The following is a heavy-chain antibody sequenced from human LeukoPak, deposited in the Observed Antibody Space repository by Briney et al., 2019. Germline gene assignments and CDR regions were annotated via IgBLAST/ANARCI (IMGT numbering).Heavy chain of an antibody. CDR1: GFTFSSYA. CDR2: ISGSGSSGGST. Sequence: GGSLRLSCAASGFTFSSYAMSWVRQAPGKGLEWVSAISGSGSSGGSTYYADSVKGRFTISRDNSKNTLYLQMNSLRAEDTAVYYCAKSGYNRFDYWGQGTLVTVST. CDR3: AKSGYNRFDY. J-gene: IGHJ4*02. V-gene: IGHV3-23*01. D-gene: IGHD5-24*01.